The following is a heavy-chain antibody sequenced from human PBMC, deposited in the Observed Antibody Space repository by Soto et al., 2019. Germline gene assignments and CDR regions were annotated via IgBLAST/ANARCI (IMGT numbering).Heavy chain of an antibody. CDR2: ISYDGSNK. V-gene: IGHV3-30-3*01. CDR3: ASGITMIVVMDAFDI. Sequence: QVQLVESGGGVVQPGRSLRLSCAASGFTFSSYAMHWVRQAPGKGLEWVAVISYDGSNKYYADSVKGRFTISSDNSKNTLYLQMNSLRAEDTAVYYCASGITMIVVMDAFDIWGQGTMVTVSS. J-gene: IGHJ3*02. CDR1: GFTFSSYA. D-gene: IGHD3-22*01.